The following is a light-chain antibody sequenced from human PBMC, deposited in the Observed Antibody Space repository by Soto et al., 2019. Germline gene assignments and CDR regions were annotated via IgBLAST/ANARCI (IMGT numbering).Light chain of an antibody. J-gene: IGKJ2*01. CDR3: QQYNNWPYT. CDR2: RTS. CDR1: QSVSSN. V-gene: IGKV3-15*01. Sequence: EIVMTQSPATLSLSPGERATLSCRASQSVSSNLAWYRQKPGQAPTLLIYRTSTRATGIPDRFSGSVSGTEFPLTISSLQSEDFAFYYCQQYNNWPYTFGQGTKLEIK.